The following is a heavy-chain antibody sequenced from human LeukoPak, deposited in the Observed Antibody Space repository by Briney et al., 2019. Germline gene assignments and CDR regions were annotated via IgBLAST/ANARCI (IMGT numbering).Heavy chain of an antibody. Sequence: PGGSLRLSCAASGFTFSSYSMNWVRQAPGKGLEWVSSISSSSSYTYYADSVKGRFTISRDNAKNSLYLQMNSLRAEDTAVYYCARDAGYSSGWPYFDYWGQGTLVTVSS. J-gene: IGHJ4*02. CDR3: ARDAGYSSGWPYFDY. CDR2: ISSSSSYT. CDR1: GFTFSSYS. V-gene: IGHV3-21*01. D-gene: IGHD6-19*01.